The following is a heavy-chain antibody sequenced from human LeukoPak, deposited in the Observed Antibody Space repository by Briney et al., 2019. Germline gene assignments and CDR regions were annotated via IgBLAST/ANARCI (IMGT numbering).Heavy chain of an antibody. Sequence: SETLSLTCIVYGGXFSGFYCSWIRQPPGKGLEWIGEINHGGSTNYNPSLKSRVIISVDTSKNQFSLKLSSVTAADTAVYYCARCVGPIVVAGYVDYWGQGALVTVSS. CDR2: INHGGST. D-gene: IGHD3-22*01. CDR3: ARCVGPIVVAGYVDY. V-gene: IGHV4-34*01. J-gene: IGHJ4*02. CDR1: GGXFSGFY.